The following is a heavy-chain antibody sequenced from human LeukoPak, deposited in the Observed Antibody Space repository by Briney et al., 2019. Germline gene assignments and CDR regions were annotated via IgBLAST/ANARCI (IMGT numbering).Heavy chain of an antibody. D-gene: IGHD6-19*01. CDR2: MNQDGDKK. Sequence: GGSLRLSCAVPGFTFSSYWMTWVRQAPGKGLEWVANMNQDGDKKYYVDSVEGRFTISRDNAKNLVFLQMNNLRGEDTAVYHCARAGSGSYVGYYFDYWGQGALVTVSS. J-gene: IGHJ4*02. V-gene: IGHV3-7*01. CDR3: ARAGSGSYVGYYFDY. CDR1: GFTFSSYW.